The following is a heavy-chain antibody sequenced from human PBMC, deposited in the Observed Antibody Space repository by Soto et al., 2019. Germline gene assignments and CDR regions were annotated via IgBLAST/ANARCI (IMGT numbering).Heavy chain of an antibody. D-gene: IGHD2-2*02. CDR2: IYSSGST. CDR3: ARLVGYCSSTSCYTRRFDY. CDR1: GGSISSRGYY. V-gene: IGHV4-39*02. Sequence: QLQLQESGPGLVKPSETLSLTCTVSGGSISSRGYYWGWIRQPPGKGLEWIGTIYSSGSTFYNPSLQSRVTISVDTSKNHFSLRLSSVTAADAAVYYCARLVGYCSSTSCYTRRFDYWGQGTLVTVSS. J-gene: IGHJ4*02.